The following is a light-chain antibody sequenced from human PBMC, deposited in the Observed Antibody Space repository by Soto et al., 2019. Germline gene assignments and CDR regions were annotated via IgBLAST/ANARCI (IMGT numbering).Light chain of an antibody. CDR3: QHRFNWPLT. Sequence: EIVLTQSPATLSLSPGERAILSCRASQSVSTFFAWYQQKPGQAPRLLIYDASERATGIPARFSGSGSGTDFTLTISSLEPEDFAVYYCQHRFNWPLTFGQGTKVEIK. J-gene: IGKJ1*01. V-gene: IGKV3-11*01. CDR2: DAS. CDR1: QSVSTF.